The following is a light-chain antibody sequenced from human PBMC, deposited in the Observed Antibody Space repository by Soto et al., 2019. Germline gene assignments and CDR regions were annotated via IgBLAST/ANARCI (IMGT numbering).Light chain of an antibody. V-gene: IGKV3-11*01. Sequence: EIVLTQSPATLSLSPGERATLSCRASQSVSSYLAWYQQKPGQAPRLLIYDASNRATGIPARFSGSGSGTGFTRTNHILGPDGFGVYYCQQRSDWPSTFGGGTKVQIK. CDR1: QSVSSY. CDR3: QQRSDWPST. CDR2: DAS. J-gene: IGKJ4*01.